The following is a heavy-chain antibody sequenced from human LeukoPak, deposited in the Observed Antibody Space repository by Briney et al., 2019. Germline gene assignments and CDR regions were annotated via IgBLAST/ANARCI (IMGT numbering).Heavy chain of an antibody. J-gene: IGHJ4*02. D-gene: IGHD5-12*01. CDR1: GGSISSGDYY. CDR3: ARVGYSGYDDY. Sequence: SETLSLTCTVSGGSISSGDYYWSWIRQPPGTGLEWIGYIYYSGSTYYNPSLKSRVTISVDTSKNQFSLKLSSVTAADTAVYYCARVGYSGYDDYWGQGTLVTVSS. CDR2: IYYSGST. V-gene: IGHV4-30-4*01.